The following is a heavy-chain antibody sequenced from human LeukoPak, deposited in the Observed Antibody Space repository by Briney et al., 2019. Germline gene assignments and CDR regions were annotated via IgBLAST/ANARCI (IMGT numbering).Heavy chain of an antibody. CDR2: ICPDGTVT. Sequence: PGGSLRPSCAASGFTFSSYAMHWVRQAPGKGPMWVSRICPDGTVTNYADSVKARFIISRDSARNTVFLQMNSLRVEDTAVYYCVRDFRSADYWGQGTLVTVSS. V-gene: IGHV3-74*01. CDR3: VRDFRSADY. J-gene: IGHJ4*02. CDR1: GFTFSSYA.